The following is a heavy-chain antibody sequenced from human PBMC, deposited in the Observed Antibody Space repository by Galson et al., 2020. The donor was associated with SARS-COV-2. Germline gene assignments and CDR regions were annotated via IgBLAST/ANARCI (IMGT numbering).Heavy chain of an antibody. Sequence: SGPTLVKPTQTLTLTCTFSGFSLSTRGVGVGWVRQPPGKALQWLALIYWDDDKRYSPSLKSRLTITKDTSKNQVVLTLTDMDPVDTATYYCAHRSISSLYFDSWGQGTLVTVSS. J-gene: IGHJ4*02. D-gene: IGHD6-6*01. V-gene: IGHV2-5*02. CDR2: IYWDDDK. CDR1: GFSLSTRGVG. CDR3: AHRSISSLYFDS.